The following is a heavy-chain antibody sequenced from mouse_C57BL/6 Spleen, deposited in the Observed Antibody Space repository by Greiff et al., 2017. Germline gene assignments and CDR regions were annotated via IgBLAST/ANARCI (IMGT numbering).Heavy chain of an antibody. CDR2: IYPGDGDT. CDR3: ARLGEGAY. CDR1: GYAFSSSW. Sequence: VQLQQSGPELVKPGASVKISCKASGYAFSSSWMNWVKQRPGKGLEWIGRIYPGDGDTNYNGKFKGKATLTADKSSSTAYMQLSSLTSEDSAVYFCARLGEGAYWGQGTLVTVSA. J-gene: IGHJ3*01. V-gene: IGHV1-82*01.